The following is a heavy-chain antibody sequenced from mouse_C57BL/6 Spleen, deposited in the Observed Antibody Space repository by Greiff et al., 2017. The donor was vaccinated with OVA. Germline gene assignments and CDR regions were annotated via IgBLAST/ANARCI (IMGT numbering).Heavy chain of an antibody. Sequence: EVQLQQSGPELVKPGASVKIPCKASGYTFTDYNMDWVKQSHGKSLEWIGDINPNNGGTIYNQKFKGKATLTVDKSSSTAYMELRSLTSEDTAVYYCARGLYDYDKGAYAMDYWGQGTSVTVSS. V-gene: IGHV1-18*01. CDR3: ARGLYDYDKGAYAMDY. CDR1: GYTFTDYN. CDR2: INPNNGGT. J-gene: IGHJ4*01. D-gene: IGHD2-4*01.